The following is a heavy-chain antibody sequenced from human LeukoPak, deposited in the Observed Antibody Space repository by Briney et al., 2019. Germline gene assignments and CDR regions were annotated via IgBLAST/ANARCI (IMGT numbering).Heavy chain of an antibody. CDR1: GFTFSSYS. CDR2: ISSSSSYI. V-gene: IGHV3-21*01. Sequence: GGSLRLSCAASGFTFSSYSMNWVRQAPGKGLEWVSSISSSSSYICYADSVKGRFTISRDNAKNSLYLQMNSLRPEDTAVYYCAGTYYDFWSGERSDAFDIWGQGTMVTVSS. J-gene: IGHJ3*02. CDR3: AGTYYDFWSGERSDAFDI. D-gene: IGHD3-3*01.